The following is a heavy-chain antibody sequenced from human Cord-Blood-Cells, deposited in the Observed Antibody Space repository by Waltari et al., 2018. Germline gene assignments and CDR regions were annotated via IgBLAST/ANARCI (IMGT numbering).Heavy chain of an antibody. D-gene: IGHD1-26*01. J-gene: IGHJ6*02. Sequence: QLQLQESGPGLVTPSGSLSITCAVSGGSISSSNWRSWVRQPPGTGTEWIGEIYHSGSPNYNPSLKSRVTISVDKSKNQFSLKLSSVTAADTAVYYCARDSIPKIVGATSYYYYYGMDVWGQGTTVTVSS. V-gene: IGHV4-4*02. CDR3: ARDSIPKIVGATSYYYYYGMDV. CDR2: IYHSGSP. CDR1: GGSISSSNW.